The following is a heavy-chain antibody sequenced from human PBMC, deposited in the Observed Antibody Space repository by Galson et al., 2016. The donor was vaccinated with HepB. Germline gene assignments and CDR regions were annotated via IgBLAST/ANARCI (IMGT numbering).Heavy chain of an antibody. D-gene: IGHD1-14*01. CDR1: GFSLSSTGMR. J-gene: IGHJ4*02. Sequence: PALVKPTQTLTLTCTFSGFSLSSTGMRVSWIRQPPGKALEWLARIDWDDDKFYSTSLKTRLTISKDTSKNQVVLTVTNMDPVGTATYYCARTDGTYFDYWGQGTVVT. V-gene: IGHV2-70*04. CDR2: IDWDDDK. CDR3: ARTDGTYFDY.